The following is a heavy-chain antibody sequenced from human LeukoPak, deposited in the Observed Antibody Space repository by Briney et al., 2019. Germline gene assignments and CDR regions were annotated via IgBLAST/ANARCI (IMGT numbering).Heavy chain of an antibody. CDR1: GLSLSDHY. D-gene: IGHD3-16*01. Sequence: GGSLRLSCAASGLSLSDHYMDWFRQAPGKGLEWVGRTRDKAHSYTTEYAASVKGRFTISRDDSKNSLYLQMNSLRTEDTAVYYCASWASGYWGQGTLVTVSS. CDR2: TRDKAHSYTT. V-gene: IGHV3-72*01. J-gene: IGHJ4*02. CDR3: ASWASGY.